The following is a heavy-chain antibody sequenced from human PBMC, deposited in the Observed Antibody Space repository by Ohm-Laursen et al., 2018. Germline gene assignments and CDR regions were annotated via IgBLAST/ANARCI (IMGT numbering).Heavy chain of an antibody. V-gene: IGHV1-18*01. J-gene: IGHJ6*02. Sequence: SVKVSCTASGYTFTSYGISWVRQAPGQGLERMGGISAYNGNTNYAQKLQGRVTMTTDTSTSTAYMELRSLRSDDTAVYYCARAFVDNIVPPGMDVWGQGTTVTVSS. D-gene: IGHD2-8*01. CDR2: ISAYNGNT. CDR1: GYTFTSYG. CDR3: ARAFVDNIVPPGMDV.